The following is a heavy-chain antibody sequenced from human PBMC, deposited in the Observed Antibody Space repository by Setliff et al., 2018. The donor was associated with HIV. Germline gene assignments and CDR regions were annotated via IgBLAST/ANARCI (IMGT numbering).Heavy chain of an antibody. Sequence: WASVKVSCKASGGTFSSYAISWVRQAPGQGLEWIGGIIPLFGTANYAQEFQGRVTITTDESTSTAYMELSSLRSEDTAVYYCAMAPMVRGVFDYWGQGTLVTVSS. CDR1: GGTFSSYA. J-gene: IGHJ4*02. CDR2: IIPLFGTA. CDR3: AMAPMVRGVFDY. D-gene: IGHD3-10*01. V-gene: IGHV1-69*05.